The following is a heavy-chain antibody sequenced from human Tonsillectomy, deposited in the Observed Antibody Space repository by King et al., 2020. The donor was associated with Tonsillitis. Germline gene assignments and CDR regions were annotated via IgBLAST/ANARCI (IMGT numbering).Heavy chain of an antibody. J-gene: IGHJ4*02. CDR1: GFTVSSNY. V-gene: IGHV3-66*01. D-gene: IGHD3-22*01. CDR3: ARDRYYDSSGYLQADY. CDR2: IYSSGST. Sequence: DVQLVESGGGLVQPGGSLRLSCAASGFTVSSNYMSWVRQAPGKGLEWVSVIYSSGSTYYADSVMGRFTISRDNSKKPLYLQMNSLRAEDTAVYYCARDRYYDSSGYLQADYWGQGTLVTVSS.